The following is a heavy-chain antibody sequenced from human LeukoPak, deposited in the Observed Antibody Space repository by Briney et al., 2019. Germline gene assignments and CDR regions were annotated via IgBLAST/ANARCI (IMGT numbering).Heavy chain of an antibody. D-gene: IGHD6-19*01. CDR1: GYTFTGYY. J-gene: IGHJ4*02. Sequence: ASVKVSCKASGYTFTGYYMHWVRQAPGQGLEWMGWINPNSGGTNYAQKFQGRVTMTRDTSISTAYMELSGLRSDDTAVYYCARDAQYSSGWWVYWGQGTLVTVSS. CDR2: INPNSGGT. V-gene: IGHV1-2*02. CDR3: ARDAQYSSGWWVY.